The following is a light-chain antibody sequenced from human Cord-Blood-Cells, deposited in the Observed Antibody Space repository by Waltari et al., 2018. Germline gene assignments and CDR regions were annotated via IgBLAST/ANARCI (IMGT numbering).Light chain of an antibody. CDR3: CSYAGSSTWV. Sequence: QSALTQPASVSGSPGQSITISCPGTSSDFGSSNLVSWYQPPPGKAPKLMIYEGSKRPSGVSNRFSGSKSGNTASLTISGLQAEDEADYYCCSYAGSSTWVFGGGTKLTVL. J-gene: IGLJ3*02. CDR2: EGS. V-gene: IGLV2-23*01. CDR1: SSDFGSSNL.